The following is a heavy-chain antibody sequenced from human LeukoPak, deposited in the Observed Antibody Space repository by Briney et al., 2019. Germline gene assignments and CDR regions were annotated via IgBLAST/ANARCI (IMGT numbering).Heavy chain of an antibody. CDR3: ARSKGIVGATTCFDY. V-gene: IGHV4-39*01. Sequence: PSETLSLTCTVSGCSISSSSYYWGWIRQPPGKGLEWIGSIYYSGSTYYNPSLKSRVTISVDTSKNQFSLKLSSVTAADTAVYYCARSKGIVGATTCFDYWGQGTLVTVSS. CDR1: GCSISSSSYY. J-gene: IGHJ4*02. D-gene: IGHD1-26*01. CDR2: IYYSGST.